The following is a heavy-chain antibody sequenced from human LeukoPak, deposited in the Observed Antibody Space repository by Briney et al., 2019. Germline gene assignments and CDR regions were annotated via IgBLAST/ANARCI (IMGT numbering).Heavy chain of an antibody. Sequence: ASVKVSCKASGGTFSSYAISWVRQAPGQGLAWMGWINPNSGGTNYAQKFQGRVTMTRDTSISTAYMELSRLRSDDTAVYYCAREATVTTAWGYWGQGTLVTVSS. CDR2: INPNSGGT. J-gene: IGHJ4*02. V-gene: IGHV1-2*02. CDR1: GGTFSSYA. D-gene: IGHD4-17*01. CDR3: AREATVTTAWGY.